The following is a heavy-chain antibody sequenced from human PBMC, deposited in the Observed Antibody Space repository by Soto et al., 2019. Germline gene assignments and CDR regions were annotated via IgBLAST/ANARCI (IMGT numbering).Heavy chain of an antibody. J-gene: IGHJ4*02. V-gene: IGHV3-23*01. CDR2: ISGSGGST. D-gene: IGHD6-6*01. CDR3: ANTPTSSSSRDY. Sequence: EVQLLESGGGLVQPGGSLRLSCAASGFTFSSYAMSWVRQAPGKGLEWVSAISGSGGSTYYADSVKGRFTISRDNSKNTLYVQMNSLRAEDTAVYYCANTPTSSSSRDYWGQGTLVTVSS. CDR1: GFTFSSYA.